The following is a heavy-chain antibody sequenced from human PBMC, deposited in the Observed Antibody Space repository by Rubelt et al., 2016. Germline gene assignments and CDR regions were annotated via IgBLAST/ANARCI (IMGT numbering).Heavy chain of an antibody. J-gene: IGHJ4*02. Sequence: EVQLVESGGGLVQPGGSLRLSCAASGFTFSIHSMNWVRQAPGKGLEWVSVIYSGGSTYYADSVKGRFTISRDNSKNTLYRQRNSLRAEDTAVYYCAACRDGYNVFDYWGQGTLVTVSS. V-gene: IGHV3-66*01. CDR3: AACRDGYNVFDY. CDR1: GFTFSIHS. CDR2: IYSGGST. D-gene: IGHD5-24*01.